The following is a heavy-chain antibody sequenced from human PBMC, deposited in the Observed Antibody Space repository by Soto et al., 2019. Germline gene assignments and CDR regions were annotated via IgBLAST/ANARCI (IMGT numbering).Heavy chain of an antibody. Sequence: GGSLRLSCAASGFTFSSYSMNWVRQAPGKGLEWVSSISSSSSYIYYADSVKGRFTISRDNAKNSLYLQMNSLRAEDTAVYYCARMREVNYYYYGMDVWGQGTTVTVSS. J-gene: IGHJ6*02. CDR3: ARMREVNYYYYGMDV. V-gene: IGHV3-21*01. CDR1: GFTFSSYS. CDR2: ISSSSSYI.